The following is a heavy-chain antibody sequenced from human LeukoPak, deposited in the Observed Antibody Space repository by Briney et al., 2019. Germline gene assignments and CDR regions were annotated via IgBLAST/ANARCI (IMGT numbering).Heavy chain of an antibody. D-gene: IGHD1-1*01. CDR2: ILYDGSNK. Sequence: GGSLRLSCAASGFTFSSYGMHWVRQAPGKGLERVAFILYDGSNKYYADSVKGRFTISRDNSKNTLYLQMNSLRAEDTAVYYCAKDRNGRTGWFDPWGQGTLVTASS. CDR1: GFTFSSYG. V-gene: IGHV3-30*02. J-gene: IGHJ5*02. CDR3: AKDRNGRTGWFDP.